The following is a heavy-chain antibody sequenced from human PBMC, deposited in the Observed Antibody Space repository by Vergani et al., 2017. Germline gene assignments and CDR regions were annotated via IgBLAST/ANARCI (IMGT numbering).Heavy chain of an antibody. D-gene: IGHD6-13*01. CDR1: GFKFSDHY. CDR2: ISPGASTV. V-gene: IGHV3-11*04. J-gene: IGHJ6*02. CDR3: AKNPGIATTRHYYAMDV. Sequence: LEESGGGSVNPGGSLRLSCAASGFKFSDHYMRWIRQAPGKGLEWVSHISPGASTVSYTDSVTGRVTVSRDNDNNSLTLDMTTLRVEDTAVYYCAKNPGIATTRHYYAMDVWGQGTTVTVSS.